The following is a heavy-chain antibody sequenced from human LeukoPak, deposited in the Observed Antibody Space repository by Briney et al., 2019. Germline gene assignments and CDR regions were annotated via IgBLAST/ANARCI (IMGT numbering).Heavy chain of an antibody. CDR1: GGSISSSSYY. J-gene: IGHJ3*02. Sequence: SETLSLTCTVSGGSISSSSYYWGWIRQPPGKGLEWIGSIYYSGSTYYNPSLKSRVTISVDTSRNQFSLKLTSVTAADTAVYHCARTLQSFYGLGSWGAFDIWGQGTMVSVSS. D-gene: IGHD3-10*01. CDR2: IYYSGST. V-gene: IGHV4-39*07. CDR3: ARTLQSFYGLGSWGAFDI.